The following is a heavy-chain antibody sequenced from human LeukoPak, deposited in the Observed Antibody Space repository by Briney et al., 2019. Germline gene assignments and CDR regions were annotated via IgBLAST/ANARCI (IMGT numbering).Heavy chain of an antibody. CDR2: IFSAGST. CDR1: GGSISTKS. Sequence: SETLSLTCTVSGGSISTKSWTWFRQPPARVLEWIVSIFSAGSTDYNPSLKSRVTILVDTSNNQCSLCLRSVTAADTAVDYCARGWGYLEYWGQGTLVTVSS. J-gene: IGHJ4*02. CDR3: ARGWGYLEY. D-gene: IGHD7-27*01. V-gene: IGHV4-59*08.